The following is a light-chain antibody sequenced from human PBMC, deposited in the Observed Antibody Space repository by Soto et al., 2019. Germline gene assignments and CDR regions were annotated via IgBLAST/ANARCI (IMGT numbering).Light chain of an antibody. J-gene: IGKJ2*01. Sequence: EIVLTQSPGTLSLSPGERATLSCRASQSVSSSYLAWYQQKPGQAPRLLIYGASSRATGIPDRFSGSGSGTDFTLTISRREPEDFAVYYCQQYGSSLYTFGRGTKLEIK. CDR1: QSVSSSY. CDR3: QQYGSSLYT. V-gene: IGKV3-20*01. CDR2: GAS.